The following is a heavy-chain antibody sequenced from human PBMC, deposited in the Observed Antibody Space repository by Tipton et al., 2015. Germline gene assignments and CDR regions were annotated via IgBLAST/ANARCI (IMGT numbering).Heavy chain of an antibody. J-gene: IGHJ4*02. CDR1: GFTFSNYS. V-gene: IGHV3-48*02. CDR3: ARDILNDFCSGCPEEY. Sequence: SLRFSCAASGFTFSNYSMNWVRQAPGKGLEWVSYITGSSRTIYYADSVKGRFTISRDNAKNSLYLQMNSLRDEDTAVYYCARDILNDFCSGCPEEYWGQGTLVTVSS. D-gene: IGHD3-3*01. CDR2: ITGSSRTI.